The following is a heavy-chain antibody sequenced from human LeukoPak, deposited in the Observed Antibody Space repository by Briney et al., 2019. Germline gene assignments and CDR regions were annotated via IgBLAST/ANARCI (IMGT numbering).Heavy chain of an antibody. CDR2: IDPNSGGT. Sequence: EASVKVSCKASGYTFTGYYMHWVRQAPGRGLEWMGWIDPNSGGTNYAQKFQGRVTMTRDTSISTAYMELSRLRSDDTAVYYCARVVNRIAAVFDYWGQGTLVTVSS. V-gene: IGHV1-2*02. CDR1: GYTFTGYY. J-gene: IGHJ4*02. CDR3: ARVVNRIAAVFDY. D-gene: IGHD6-13*01.